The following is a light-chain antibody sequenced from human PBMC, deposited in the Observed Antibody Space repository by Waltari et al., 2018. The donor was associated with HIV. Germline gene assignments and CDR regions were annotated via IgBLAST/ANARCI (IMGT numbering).Light chain of an antibody. J-gene: IGLJ3*02. CDR2: SNT. CDR1: SSNIGSNT. V-gene: IGLV1-44*01. Sequence: QSVLTQPPSASGTPGQRVTISCSGSSSNIGSNTVNWYQQLPGTAPKLLIYSNTQRHSGVPDRFSGSKSGTSASLAISGLQAEDEADYYCAAWDDSLAWVFGGGTKLTVL. CDR3: AAWDDSLAWV.